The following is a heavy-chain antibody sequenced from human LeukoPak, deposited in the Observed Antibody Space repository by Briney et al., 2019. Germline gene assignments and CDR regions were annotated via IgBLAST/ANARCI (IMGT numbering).Heavy chain of an antibody. Sequence: SETLSLTCTVSGGSTSSHCWSWIRQPPGKGLEWIGYIYYSGSTNYNPSLKSRVTISVDTSKNQFSLKLSSVTAADTAVYYCARSTGGPGDPFDYWGQGTLVTVSS. CDR2: IYYSGST. D-gene: IGHD7-27*01. J-gene: IGHJ4*02. V-gene: IGHV4-59*11. CDR3: ARSTGGPGDPFDY. CDR1: GGSTSSHC.